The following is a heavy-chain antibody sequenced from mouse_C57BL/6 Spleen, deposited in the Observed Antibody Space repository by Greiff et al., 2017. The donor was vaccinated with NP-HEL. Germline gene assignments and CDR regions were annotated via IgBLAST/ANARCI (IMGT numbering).Heavy chain of an antibody. D-gene: IGHD1-1*01. CDR2: INPNNGGT. CDR1: GYTFTDYN. V-gene: IGHV1-18*01. CDR3: ARWGITTVDWYFDV. J-gene: IGHJ1*03. Sequence: EVKLQESGPELVKPGASVKIPCKASGYTFTDYNMDWVKQSHGKSLEWIGDINPNNGGTIYNQKFKGKATLTVDQSSSTAYMELRSLTSEDTAVYYCARWGITTVDWYFDVWGTGTTVTVSS.